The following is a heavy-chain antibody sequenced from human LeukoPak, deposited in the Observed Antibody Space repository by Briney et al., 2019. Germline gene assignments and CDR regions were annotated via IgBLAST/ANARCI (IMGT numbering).Heavy chain of an antibody. CDR3: ARDAYYDSSGYTKNFDY. J-gene: IGHJ4*02. CDR1: GFTFSSYW. D-gene: IGHD3-22*01. V-gene: IGHV3-7*01. CDR2: IKQDGSEK. Sequence: GGSLRLSCAASGFTFSSYWMGWVRQAPGKGLEWVANIKQDGSEKYYVDSVKGRFTISRDNAKNSLYLQMNSLRAEDTAVYYCARDAYYDSSGYTKNFDYWGQGTLVTVSS.